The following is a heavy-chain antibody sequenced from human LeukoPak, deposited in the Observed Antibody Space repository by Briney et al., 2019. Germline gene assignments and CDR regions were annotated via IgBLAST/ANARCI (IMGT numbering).Heavy chain of an antibody. V-gene: IGHV4-4*02. D-gene: IGHD2-21*02. CDR3: ARVGLFVVVTAIRGQYYFDY. Sequence: GSLRLSCAASGFTFSSYGMSWVRQAPGKGLEWIGEVSHSGSTNHNPSLKSRVTISVDTSKNQFSLTLSSATAADTAVYYCARVGLFVVVTAIRGQYYFDYWGQGTLVTVSS. J-gene: IGHJ4*02. CDR2: VSHSGST. CDR1: GFTFSSYGM.